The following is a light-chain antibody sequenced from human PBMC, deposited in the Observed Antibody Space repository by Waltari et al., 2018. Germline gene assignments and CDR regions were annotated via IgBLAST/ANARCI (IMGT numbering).Light chain of an antibody. CDR3: QQYYSTPLT. CDR2: WAS. Sequence: DLVMTQSPDSLAVSLGERANINCQSSQSVLYSSNNKNYLAWYQQKPGQPPKLLIYWASTRESGVPDRFSGSGSGTDFTLTISSLQAEDVAVYYCQQYYSTPLTFGGGTKVEIK. J-gene: IGKJ4*01. CDR1: QSVLYSSNNKNY. V-gene: IGKV4-1*01.